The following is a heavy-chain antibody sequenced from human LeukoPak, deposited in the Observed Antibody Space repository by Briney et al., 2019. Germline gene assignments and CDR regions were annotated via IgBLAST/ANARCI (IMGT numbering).Heavy chain of an antibody. CDR2: IYYSGST. J-gene: IGHJ4*02. D-gene: IGHD3-9*01. V-gene: IGHV4-31*03. Sequence: SETLSLTCTVSGGSISSGGYYWSWIRQHPGKGLEWIGYIYYSGSTYYNPSLKSRVTISVDTSKNQFSLKLSSVTAADTAVYYCARVIPVTIRYSDWYPPVGYFDYWGQGTLVTVSS. CDR1: GGSISSGGYY. CDR3: ARVIPVTIRYSDWYPPVGYFDY.